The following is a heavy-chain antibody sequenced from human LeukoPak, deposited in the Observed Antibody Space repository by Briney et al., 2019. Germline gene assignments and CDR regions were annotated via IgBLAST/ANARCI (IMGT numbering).Heavy chain of an antibody. CDR1: GFTFSNYW. CDR3: ARVQGSSGPGISEY. J-gene: IGHJ4*02. V-gene: IGHV3-7*01. Sequence: GGSMRLSCAASGFTFSNYWMSWVRPAPGKGLEWVANIKQDGSEKSYVDSVKGRFTISRDNAKKSLYLQMNSLRVEDTAVYYCARVQGSSGPGISEYWGQGTLVTVSS. CDR2: IKQDGSEK. D-gene: IGHD6-19*01.